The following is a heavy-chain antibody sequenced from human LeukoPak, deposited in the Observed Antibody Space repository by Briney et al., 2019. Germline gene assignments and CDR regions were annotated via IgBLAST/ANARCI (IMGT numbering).Heavy chain of an antibody. V-gene: IGHV4-59*08. J-gene: IGHJ4*02. D-gene: IGHD1-26*01. Sequence: PSETLSLTCTVSGGSISSYYWSWIRQPPGKGLEWIGYIYYSGSTNYNPSLKSRVTISVDTSKNQFSLKLSSVTAADTAVYYCARAVWGSSGSYSEFDYWGQGTLVTVSS. CDR2: IYYSGST. CDR3: ARAVWGSSGSYSEFDY. CDR1: GGSISSYY.